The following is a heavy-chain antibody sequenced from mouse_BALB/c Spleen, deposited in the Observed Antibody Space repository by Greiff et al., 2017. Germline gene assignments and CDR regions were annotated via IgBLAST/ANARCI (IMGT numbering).Heavy chain of an antibody. V-gene: IGHV2-9*02. J-gene: IGHJ3*01. CDR2: IWAGGST. D-gene: IGHD3-2*01. CDR3: ANSDSSGAWFAY. CDR1: GFSLTSYG. Sequence: VKLVESGPGLVAPSQSLSITCTVSGFSLTSYGVHWVRQPPGKGLEWLGVIWAGGSTNYNSALMSRLSISKDNSKSQVFLKMNSLQTDDTAMYYCANSDSSGAWFAYWGQGTLVTVSA.